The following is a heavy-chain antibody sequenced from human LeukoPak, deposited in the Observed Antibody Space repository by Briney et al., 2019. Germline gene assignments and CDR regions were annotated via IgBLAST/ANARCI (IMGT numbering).Heavy chain of an antibody. CDR1: GGSISSGAYY. Sequence: PSQTLSLTCTVSGGSISSGAYYWSWIRQHPGKGLEWIGYIYYSGSTYYNPSLKSRVTISVDTSKNQLSLNLSSVTAADTAVYYCARSMGDLRGLIDYWGQGTLVTVSS. V-gene: IGHV4-31*03. D-gene: IGHD2-21*02. CDR2: IYYSGST. CDR3: ARSMGDLRGLIDY. J-gene: IGHJ4*02.